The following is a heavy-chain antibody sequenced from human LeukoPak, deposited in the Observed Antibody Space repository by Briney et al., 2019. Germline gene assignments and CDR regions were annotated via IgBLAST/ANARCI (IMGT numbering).Heavy chain of an antibody. CDR3: ARRGNYGSGSYPLDY. CDR2: IDPTDSYT. J-gene: IGHJ4*02. Sequence: PGESLRISCKGSGYSFTSYWITWVRQMPGKGLEWMGRIDPTDSYTNYSPSFQGHVTISADKSISTAYLQWSSLKASDTAMYYCARRGNYGSGSYPLDYWGQGTLVTVSS. CDR1: GYSFTSYW. V-gene: IGHV5-10-1*01. D-gene: IGHD3-10*01.